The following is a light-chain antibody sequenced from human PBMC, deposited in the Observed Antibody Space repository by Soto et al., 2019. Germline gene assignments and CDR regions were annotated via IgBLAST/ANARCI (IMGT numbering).Light chain of an antibody. CDR2: DAS. CDR3: QQSFSTPT. CDR1: QSISSW. Sequence: DIQMTQSPSTLYASVGDRVTITCRASQSISSWLAWYQQKPGKAPKLLIYDASNLQSGVPSRFSGSGSGTDFTLTISSLQPEDFATYYCQQSFSTPTFGQGTRLEI. V-gene: IGKV1-39*01. J-gene: IGKJ5*01.